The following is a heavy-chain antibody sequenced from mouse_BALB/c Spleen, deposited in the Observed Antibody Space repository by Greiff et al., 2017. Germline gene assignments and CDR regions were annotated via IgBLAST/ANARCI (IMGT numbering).Heavy chain of an antibody. CDR1: GYTFTSYW. J-gene: IGHJ4*01. Sequence: VQLQQPGAELVKPGASVKLSCKASGYTFTSYWMHWVKQRPGQGLEWIGEIDPSDSYTNYNQKFKGKATLTVDKSSSTAYMQLSSLTSEDSAVYYCARSGSSYAMDYWGQGTSVTVSS. V-gene: IGHV1-69*02. D-gene: IGHD1-1*01. CDR2: IDPSDSYT. CDR3: ARSGSSYAMDY.